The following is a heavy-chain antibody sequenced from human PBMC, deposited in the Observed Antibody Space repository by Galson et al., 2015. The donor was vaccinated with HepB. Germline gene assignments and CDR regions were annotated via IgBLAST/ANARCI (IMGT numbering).Heavy chain of an antibody. CDR3: ARADRGIYYYYGMDV. V-gene: IGHV1-69*13. Sequence: SVKVSCKASGGTFSSYAISWVRQAPGQGLEWMGGIIPIFGTANYAQKFQGRVTITADESTSTAYMELSSLRSEDTVVYYCARADRGIYYYYGMDVWGQGTTVTVSS. CDR2: IIPIFGTA. CDR1: GGTFSSYA. D-gene: IGHD2-15*01. J-gene: IGHJ6*02.